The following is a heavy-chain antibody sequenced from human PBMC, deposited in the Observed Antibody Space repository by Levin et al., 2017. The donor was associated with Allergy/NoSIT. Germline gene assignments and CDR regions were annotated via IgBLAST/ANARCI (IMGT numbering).Heavy chain of an antibody. CDR3: ARALGTIFDWFDP. Sequence: LSLTCAASGFTFSSYAMHWVRQAPGKGLEWVAVISYDGSNKYYADSVKGRFTISRDNSKNTLYLQMNSLRAEDTAVYYCARALGTIFDWFDPWGQGTLVTVSS. CDR1: GFTFSSYA. J-gene: IGHJ5*02. CDR2: ISYDGSNK. D-gene: IGHD3-3*01. V-gene: IGHV3-30-3*01.